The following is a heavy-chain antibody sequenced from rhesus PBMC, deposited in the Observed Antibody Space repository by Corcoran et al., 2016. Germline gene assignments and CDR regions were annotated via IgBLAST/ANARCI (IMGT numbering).Heavy chain of an antibody. CDR1: GGSIRSRY. CDR2: SYGSGSST. Sequence: QLQLQESGHGLVKPSETLSVTCAVPGGSIRSRYWRWIRQAPGKGLDWIGYSYGSGSSTNYNPSLKSRVTLSVDTSKNQLSLKLSSVTTADTAVYYCARDLDTAGTVFDYWGQGVLVTVSS. J-gene: IGHJ4*01. V-gene: IGHV4-169*02. CDR3: ARDLDTAGTVFDY. D-gene: IGHD5-30*01.